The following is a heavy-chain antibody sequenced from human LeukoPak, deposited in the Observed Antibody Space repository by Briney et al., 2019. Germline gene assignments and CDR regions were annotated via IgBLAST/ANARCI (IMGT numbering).Heavy chain of an antibody. D-gene: IGHD2-2*01. CDR2: IYTSGST. Sequence: PSETLSLTCTVSGGSISSYYWSWIRQPAGKGLEWIGRIYTSGSTNYNPSLKSRVTMSVDTSKNQFSLKLSSVTAADTAVYYCARVLVSVVPAADDAFDIWGQGTMVTVSS. V-gene: IGHV4-4*07. CDR1: GGSISSYY. J-gene: IGHJ3*02. CDR3: ARVLVSVVPAADDAFDI.